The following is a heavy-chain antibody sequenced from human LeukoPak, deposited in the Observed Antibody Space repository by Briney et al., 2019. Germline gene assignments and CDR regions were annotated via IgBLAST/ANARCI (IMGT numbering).Heavy chain of an antibody. CDR2: IYYSGST. V-gene: IGHV4-59*01. J-gene: IGHJ4*02. D-gene: IGHD3-3*01. CDR3: ARADYDFWSGYSAFDY. Sequence: SETLSLTCTVSGGSISSYYWSWIRRPPGKGLESIGYIYYSGSTNYNPSLKSRVTISVDTSKNQFSLKLSSVTAADTAVYYCARADYDFWSGYSAFDYWGQGTLVTVSS. CDR1: GGSISSYY.